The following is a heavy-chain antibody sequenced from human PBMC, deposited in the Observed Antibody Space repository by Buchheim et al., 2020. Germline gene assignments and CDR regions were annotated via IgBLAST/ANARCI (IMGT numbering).Heavy chain of an antibody. CDR3: ASGALGNWNDQFDY. Sequence: QVQLQESGPGLVKPSETLSLTCTVSGGSVSSGSYYWSWIRQPPGKGLEWIGYIYYSGSTNYNPSLKSRVTISVDTSKNQFSLKLSSVTAADTAVYYCASGALGNWNDQFDYWGQGTL. V-gene: IGHV4-61*01. CDR1: GGSVSSGSYY. J-gene: IGHJ4*02. D-gene: IGHD1-1*01. CDR2: IYYSGST.